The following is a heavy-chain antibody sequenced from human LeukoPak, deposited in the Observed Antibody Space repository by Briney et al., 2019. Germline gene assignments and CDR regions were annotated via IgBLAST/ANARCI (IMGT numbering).Heavy chain of an antibody. CDR3: ARDAPHQRFDY. Sequence: GASVKVSCKASGDTFIDYWIHWVRQAPGQGLEWMGRIDLNTGDTTSAHKFQGRVTMTRDTSISTAYLVLSGLGSDDTAVYYCARDAPHQRFDYRGQGTLVTVSS. V-gene: IGHV1-2*02. CDR2: IDLNTGDT. CDR1: GDTFIDYW. J-gene: IGHJ4*02.